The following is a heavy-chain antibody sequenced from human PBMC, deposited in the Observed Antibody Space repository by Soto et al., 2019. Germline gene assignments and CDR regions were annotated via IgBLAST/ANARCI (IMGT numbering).Heavy chain of an antibody. CDR3: AKDLKGEYYYYMDV. Sequence: GGSLRLSCAASGFTFSSYAMSWVRQAPGKGLEWVSAISGSGGSTYYADSVKGRFTISRDNSKNTLYLQMNSLRAEDTAVYYCAKDLKGEYYYYMDVWGKGTTVTVSS. V-gene: IGHV3-23*01. CDR2: ISGSGGST. CDR1: GFTFSSYA. D-gene: IGHD3-16*01. J-gene: IGHJ6*03.